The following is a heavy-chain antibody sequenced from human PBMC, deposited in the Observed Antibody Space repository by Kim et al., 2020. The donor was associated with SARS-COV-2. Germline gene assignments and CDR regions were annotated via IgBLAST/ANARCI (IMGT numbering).Heavy chain of an antibody. CDR3: ARVKRGYSGYELGY. V-gene: IGHV4-34*01. Sequence: NPSLKSRVTISVDTSKNQFSLKLSSVTAADTAVYYCARVKRGYSGYELGYWGQGTLVTVSS. J-gene: IGHJ4*02. D-gene: IGHD5-12*01.